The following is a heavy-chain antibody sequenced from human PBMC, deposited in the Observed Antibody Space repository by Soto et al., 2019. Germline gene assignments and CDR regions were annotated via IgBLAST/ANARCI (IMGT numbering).Heavy chain of an antibody. J-gene: IGHJ3*02. V-gene: IGHV1-69*02. D-gene: IGHD6-6*01. Sequence: GASVKVSCKASGGTFSSYTISWVRQAPGQGLEWMGRIIPILGIANYAQKFQGRVTITADKSTSTAYMELSSLRSEDTAVYYCARTNFERIVGIAARLDAFDIWGQGTMVTVSS. CDR2: IIPILGIA. CDR3: ARTNFERIVGIAARLDAFDI. CDR1: GGTFSSYT.